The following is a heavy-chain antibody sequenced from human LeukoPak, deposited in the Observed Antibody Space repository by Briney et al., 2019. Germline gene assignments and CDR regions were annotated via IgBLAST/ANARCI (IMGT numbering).Heavy chain of an antibody. J-gene: IGHJ4*02. CDR3: EKDRSGYGSGTYSFDY. D-gene: IGHD3-10*01. Sequence: GGSLRLSCAASGFTFSSYGMHWVRQAPGKGREGVAVISYDGSNKYYADSVKGRFTISRDNSKNTLYLQMNSISVEDTAVYIYEKDRSGYGSGTYSFDYWGQGTLVTVSS. CDR2: ISYDGSNK. V-gene: IGHV3-30*18. CDR1: GFTFSSYG.